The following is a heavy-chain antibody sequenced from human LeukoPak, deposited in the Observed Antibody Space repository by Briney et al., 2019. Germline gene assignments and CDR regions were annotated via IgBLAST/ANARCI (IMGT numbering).Heavy chain of an antibody. Sequence: QAGGSLRLSCAASGFTFNSYAMQWVRQAPGKGLEFVSVISSDGDSTYYANSVKGRFIISRDNSKNTLYLQMGSLRADDMAVYYCARADCSSSSCYTVAYWGQGTLVTVSS. CDR2: ISSDGDST. CDR3: ARADCSSSSCYTVAY. J-gene: IGHJ4*02. D-gene: IGHD2-2*02. V-gene: IGHV3-64*01. CDR1: GFTFNSYA.